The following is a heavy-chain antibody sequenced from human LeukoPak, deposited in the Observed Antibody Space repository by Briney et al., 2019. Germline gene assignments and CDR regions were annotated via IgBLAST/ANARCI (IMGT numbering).Heavy chain of an antibody. CDR2: ISSSSSYI. J-gene: IGHJ4*02. Sequence: PGGSLRLSCAASGFTFSSYSMNWVRQAPGKGLEWVSSISSSSSYIYYADSVKGRFTISRDNAKNSLYLQMNSLRADDTAVYYCASDRVLGSGSLDNWGQGTLVTVSS. CDR1: GFTFSSYS. D-gene: IGHD3-10*01. CDR3: ASDRVLGSGSLDN. V-gene: IGHV3-21*01.